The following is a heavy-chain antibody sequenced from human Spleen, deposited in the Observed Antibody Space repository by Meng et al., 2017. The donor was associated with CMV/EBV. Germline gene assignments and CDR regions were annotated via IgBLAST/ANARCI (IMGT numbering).Heavy chain of an antibody. Sequence: GSLRLSCTVSGGSISSSSYYWGWIRQPPGKGLEWIGSIYYSGSTYYNPSLKSRVTISVDTSKNQFSLKLSSVTAADTAVYYCARGSTSWGDVWGQGTTVTVSS. CDR1: GGSISSSSYY. D-gene: IGHD2-2*01. J-gene: IGHJ6*02. V-gene: IGHV4-39*07. CDR2: IYYSGST. CDR3: ARGSTSWGDV.